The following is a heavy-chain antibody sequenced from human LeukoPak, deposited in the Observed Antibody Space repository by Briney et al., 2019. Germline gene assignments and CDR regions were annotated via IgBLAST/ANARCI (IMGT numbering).Heavy chain of an antibody. V-gene: IGHV1-8*01. CDR2: MNPNSGNT. CDR3: ARGIDGWYYYYYGMDV. Sequence: ASVKVSCKASGYTFTSYDINWVRQATGQGLEWMGWMNPNSGNTGYAQKFQGRVTMTRNTSIGTAYMELSSLRSEDTAVYYCARGIDGWYYYYYGMDVWGQGTTVTVSS. CDR1: GYTFTSYD. D-gene: IGHD5-24*01. J-gene: IGHJ6*02.